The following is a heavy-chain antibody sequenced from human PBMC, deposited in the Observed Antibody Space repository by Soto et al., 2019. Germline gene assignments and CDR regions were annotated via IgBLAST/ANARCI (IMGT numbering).Heavy chain of an antibody. CDR1: GFTFSNAW. J-gene: IGHJ6*03. CDR2: IKSKTDGGTT. D-gene: IGHD2-2*01. CDR3: TTGGIVVVPAATPYYYYYYMDV. Sequence: GGSLRLSCAASGFTFSNAWMSWVRQAPGKGLEWVGRIKSKTDGGTTDYAAPVKGRFTISRDDSKNTLYLQMNSLKTEDTAVYYCTTGGIVVVPAATPYYYYYYMDVWGKGTTVTVSS. V-gene: IGHV3-15*01.